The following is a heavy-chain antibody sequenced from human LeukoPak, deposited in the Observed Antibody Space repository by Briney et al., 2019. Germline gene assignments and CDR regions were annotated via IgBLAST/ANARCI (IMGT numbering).Heavy chain of an antibody. D-gene: IGHD3-22*01. Sequence: GGSLRLSRAASGFTFSSYSMNWVRQAPGKGLEWVSSISSSSSYIYYADSVKGRFTISRDNAKNSLYLQMNSLRAEDTAVYYCARKDDSSGYYYTPPDYWGQGTLVTVSS. CDR3: ARKDDSSGYYYTPPDY. J-gene: IGHJ4*02. V-gene: IGHV3-21*01. CDR1: GFTFSSYS. CDR2: ISSSSSYI.